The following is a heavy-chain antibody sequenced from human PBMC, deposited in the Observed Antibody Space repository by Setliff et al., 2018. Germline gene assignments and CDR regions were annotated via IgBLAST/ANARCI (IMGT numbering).Heavy chain of an antibody. D-gene: IGHD3-3*01. CDR3: ARDKLRFLENWFDP. Sequence: GGSLRLSCAASGFTFDDYAMHWVRQAPGKGLVWVSRINSDGSSTSYADSVKGRFTISRDNAKNSLYLQMNSLRAEDTAVYYCARDKLRFLENWFDPWGQGTLVTVPQ. CDR2: INSDGSST. J-gene: IGHJ5*02. V-gene: IGHV3-74*01. CDR1: GFTFDDYA.